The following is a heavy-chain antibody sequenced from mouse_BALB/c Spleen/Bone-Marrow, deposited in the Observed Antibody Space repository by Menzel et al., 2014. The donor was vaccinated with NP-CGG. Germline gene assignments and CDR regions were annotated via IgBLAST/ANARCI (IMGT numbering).Heavy chain of an antibody. Sequence: VQLQQSGAELVKPGAPVKLSCKASGYTFTSYWMNWVKQRPGRGLEWIGRIDPSDSETHYNQKFKDKATLTVDKSSSTAYIQLGSLTSEDSAVYYCARIYYGNYAWFAYWGQGTLVTVSA. V-gene: IGHV1-69*02. D-gene: IGHD2-1*01. CDR2: IDPSDSET. CDR3: ARIYYGNYAWFAY. CDR1: GYTFTSYW. J-gene: IGHJ3*01.